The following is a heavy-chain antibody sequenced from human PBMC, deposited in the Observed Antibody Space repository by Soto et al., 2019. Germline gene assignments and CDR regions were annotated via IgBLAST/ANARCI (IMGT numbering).Heavy chain of an antibody. Sequence: SETLSLTCAVSGGSISSSNCWSFVRQPPGKGLEWIGEIYHSGSTNYNPSLKSRVTISIDKSKKQFSLKLSSVTAADTAVYYCARRIAVADLEFDYWGQGTLVTVSS. V-gene: IGHV4-4*02. CDR1: GGSISSSNC. CDR2: IYHSGST. CDR3: ARRIAVADLEFDY. D-gene: IGHD6-19*01. J-gene: IGHJ4*02.